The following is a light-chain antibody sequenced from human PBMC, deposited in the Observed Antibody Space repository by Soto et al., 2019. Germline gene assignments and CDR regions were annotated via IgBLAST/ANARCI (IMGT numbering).Light chain of an antibody. J-gene: IGKJ1*01. CDR1: QSVSNSY. CDR3: QQYGSLSWT. Sequence: EIVLTQSPGTLSLSPGERATLSCRASQSVSNSYLAWYQQQPGQAPRLLIYGAFRRATGIPDRFIGSGSGTDFTLTISRLEPEDFAVYYCQQYGSLSWTFGQGTRVEIK. V-gene: IGKV3-20*01. CDR2: GAF.